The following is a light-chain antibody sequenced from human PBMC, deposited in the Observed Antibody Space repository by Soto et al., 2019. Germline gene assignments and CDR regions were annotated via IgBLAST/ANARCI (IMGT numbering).Light chain of an antibody. CDR1: STDVGAYNY. CDR2: DVT. J-gene: IGLJ1*01. CDR3: TSYTSLSTYV. Sequence: QSVLTQPASVSGPPGQSITISCTGTSTDVGAYNYVSWYQHHPGKAPRLVIYDVTHRPSGISDRFSGSTSGNTASLTISGLLAEDEADYYCTSYTSLSTYVFGTGTKLTVL. V-gene: IGLV2-14*01.